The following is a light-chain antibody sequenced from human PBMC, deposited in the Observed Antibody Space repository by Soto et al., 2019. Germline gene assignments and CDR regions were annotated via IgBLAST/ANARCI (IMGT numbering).Light chain of an antibody. J-gene: IGLJ2*01. Sequence: QSVLTQPASVSGSPGQSITISCTGTSSDVGTYNLVSWYQQYPGKAPKLMIYEGSTRPSGVSNRFSGSKSGNTASLTISGLQAEDEADYYCCSYAGSSTFVVFGGGTQLTVL. CDR3: CSYAGSSTFVV. CDR2: EGS. V-gene: IGLV2-23*03. CDR1: SSDVGTYNL.